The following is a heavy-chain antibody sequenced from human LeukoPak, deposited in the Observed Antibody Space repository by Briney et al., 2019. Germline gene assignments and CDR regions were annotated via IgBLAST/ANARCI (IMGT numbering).Heavy chain of an antibody. V-gene: IGHV3-43*02. CDR2: ISGDGDNT. J-gene: IGHJ4*02. CDR1: GFTLDDYA. D-gene: IGHD1-1*01. CDR3: ARDAGTGNFDY. Sequence: GGSLRLSCVASGFTLDDYALHWVRQAPGKGLEWISLISGDGDNTYYADSVKGRFTISRDNAKNSLYVQMNGLRDEDTAVYYCARDAGTGNFDYWGQGTLVTVSS.